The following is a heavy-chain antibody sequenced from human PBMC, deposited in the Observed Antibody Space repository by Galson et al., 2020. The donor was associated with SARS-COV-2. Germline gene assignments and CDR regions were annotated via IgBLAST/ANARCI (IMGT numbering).Heavy chain of an antibody. CDR3: ARAFEAYDMDV. Sequence: SETLSLTCTVSGGSISSGGYYWSWIRQHPGQGLEWIGYIYYSGSTYYNPSLKSRVTISVDTSKNQFSLKLSSVTAADTAVYYCARAFEAYDMDVWGKGTTVTVSS. CDR1: GGSISSGGYY. CDR2: IYYSGST. V-gene: IGHV4-31*03. J-gene: IGHJ6*04.